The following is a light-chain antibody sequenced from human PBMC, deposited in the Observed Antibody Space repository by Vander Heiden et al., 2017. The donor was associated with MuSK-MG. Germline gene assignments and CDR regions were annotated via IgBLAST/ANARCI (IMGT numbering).Light chain of an antibody. CDR3: SSYAGSNNLRV. Sequence: SALAQPPSASGSPWQSIPLSCPGTSSDVGGYNYVSWYQQHPGKAPKLMIYEVSKRPSGVPDRFSGSKSGNTASLTVSGLQAEDEADYYCSSYAGSNNLRVFGGGTKLTVL. CDR1: SSDVGGYNY. V-gene: IGLV2-8*01. J-gene: IGLJ2*01. CDR2: EVS.